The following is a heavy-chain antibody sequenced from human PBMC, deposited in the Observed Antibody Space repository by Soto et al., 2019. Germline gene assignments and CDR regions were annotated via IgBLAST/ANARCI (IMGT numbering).Heavy chain of an antibody. CDR3: ASHNYYASGSYYCYYFAC. CDR1: GLLFNNYD. V-gene: IGHV3-23*01. Sequence: EVQRLESGGDLVQPGWSLRLSCAASGLLFNNYDMSWVCQAPGRGLQWVSGISGSGDCTYYADSVKGRFTISRDNSKNTLYLQMNSLRADDTALYYCASHNYYASGSYYCYYFACWSHGTLVSVYS. D-gene: IGHD3-10*01. CDR2: ISGSGDCT. J-gene: IGHJ4*01.